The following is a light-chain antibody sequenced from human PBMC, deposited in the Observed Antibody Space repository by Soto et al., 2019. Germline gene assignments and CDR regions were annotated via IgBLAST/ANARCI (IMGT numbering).Light chain of an antibody. CDR1: QSLSVSY. CDR3: HQFGHSPQT. Sequence: EIVLTQSPDTLSLTPGDRATLSCRASQSLSVSYIAWYQQKPGQAPRLLIYSTSTRAAGIPDRFTGRGSGTHFTLAISRLEPEDFAVYYCHQFGHSPQTFGQGTTVEV. CDR2: STS. J-gene: IGKJ1*01. V-gene: IGKV3-20*01.